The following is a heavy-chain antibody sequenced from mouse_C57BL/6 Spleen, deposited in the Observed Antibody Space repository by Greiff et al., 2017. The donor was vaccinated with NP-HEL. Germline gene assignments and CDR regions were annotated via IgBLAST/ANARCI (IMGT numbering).Heavy chain of an antibody. D-gene: IGHD2-3*01. CDR1: GYTFTDYY. J-gene: IGHJ3*01. Sequence: EVQLQQSGPELVKPGASVKISCKASGYTFTDYYMNWVKQSHGKSLEWIGDINPNNGGTSYNQKFKGKATLTVDKSSSTAYMELRSLTSEDSAVYYCARRGLYAWFAYWGQGTLVTVSA. CDR3: ARRGLYAWFAY. V-gene: IGHV1-26*01. CDR2: INPNNGGT.